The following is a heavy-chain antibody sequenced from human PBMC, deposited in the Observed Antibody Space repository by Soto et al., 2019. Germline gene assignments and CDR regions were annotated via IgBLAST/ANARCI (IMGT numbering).Heavy chain of an antibody. J-gene: IGHJ4*02. CDR3: AQGYGGFWSGYWVY. CDR1: GGSFSGYY. CDR2: TNHSVST. D-gene: IGHD3-3*01. V-gene: IGHV4-34*01. Sequence: SETLSLTCAVYGGSFSGYYWSWIRQHPGKGLEWIGETNHSVSTNYNPSLKSRVTISVETSKNQFSLKLSSVTAADTAVYYCAQGYGGFWSGYWVYWGKGKMVSVSA.